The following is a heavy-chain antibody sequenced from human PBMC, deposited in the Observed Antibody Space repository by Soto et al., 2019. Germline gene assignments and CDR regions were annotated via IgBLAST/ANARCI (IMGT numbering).Heavy chain of an antibody. CDR2: MNPNSGNT. J-gene: IGHJ2*01. V-gene: IGHV1-8*01. Sequence: QVQLVQSGAEVKKPGASVKVSCKASGYTFTSYDINWVRQATGQGLEWMGWMNPNSGNTGYAQNSXGXVXXTRNTSISTAYMELSSLRSEDTAVYYCASGNSYDLWGRGTLVTVSS. CDR1: GYTFTSYD. CDR3: ASGNSYDL.